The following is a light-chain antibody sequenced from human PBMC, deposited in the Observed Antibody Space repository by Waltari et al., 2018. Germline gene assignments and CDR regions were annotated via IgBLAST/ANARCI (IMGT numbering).Light chain of an antibody. CDR3: SSYTSSSTSLDV. V-gene: IGLV2-14*03. CDR2: DVS. J-gene: IGLJ1*01. CDR1: SSDVGGYNY. Sequence: QSALTQPASVSGSPGQSITISCTGTSSDVGGYNYVSWYQHHPGKAPKVKIYDVSKRPSRVSNRISGSKSGNTASLTTSGLHAEDETDYYRSSYTSSSTSLDVYGTGTKVTVL.